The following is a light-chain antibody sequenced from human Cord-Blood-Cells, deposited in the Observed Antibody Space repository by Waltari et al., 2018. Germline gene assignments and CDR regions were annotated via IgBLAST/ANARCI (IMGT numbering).Light chain of an antibody. V-gene: IGKV3-15*01. J-gene: IGKJ2*01. Sequence: EIVMXQSPATLSVSPXERATLSCRASQSVSSNLAWYQQKPGQAPRLLIYGASTRATGIPARFSGSXSGTEFTLTISSLQSXXFAXYYCXQYNNWPXDTFGQGTKLEIK. CDR1: QSVSSN. CDR3: XQYNNWPXDT. CDR2: GAS.